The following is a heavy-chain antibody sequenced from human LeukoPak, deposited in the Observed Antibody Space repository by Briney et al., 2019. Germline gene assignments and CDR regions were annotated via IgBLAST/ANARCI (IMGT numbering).Heavy chain of an antibody. Sequence: HPGGSLRLSCAASGFTFSSYSMNWVRQAPGKGLEWVSYISSSGSPKFYADSVKGRFTISRDNDKRSLSLQMTSLRAEDTAVYYCARGSGIVTIDSWGPGTVVTVSS. CDR2: ISSSGSPK. D-gene: IGHD5-12*01. CDR1: GFTFSSYS. CDR3: ARGSGIVTIDS. V-gene: IGHV3-48*01. J-gene: IGHJ4*02.